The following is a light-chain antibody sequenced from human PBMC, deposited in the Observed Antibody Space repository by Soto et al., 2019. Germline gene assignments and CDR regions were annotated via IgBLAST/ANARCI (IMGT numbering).Light chain of an antibody. V-gene: IGLV1-44*01. CDR1: SSNIGGDT. Sequence: QSVLTQPPSASGTPGQRVTISCSGSSSNIGGDTVNWYFQLPGTAPKVLIYRNNQRPSGVPDRFSGSKSGTSASLAISGLQSEDQGDYYCSALDDSLKGWGFGGGTKLTVL. J-gene: IGLJ3*02. CDR3: SALDDSLKGWG. CDR2: RNN.